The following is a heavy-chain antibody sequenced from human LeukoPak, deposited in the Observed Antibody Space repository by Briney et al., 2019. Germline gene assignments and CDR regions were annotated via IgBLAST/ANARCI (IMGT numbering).Heavy chain of an antibody. CDR1: GYTFTGQY. J-gene: IGHJ4*02. Sequence: ASVNVSCKASGYTFTGQYTHWVRQARGQGLEWMGWINPHSDDTHYAQKFQGRVTMTTDTSISTVHMELSSLTSDDTAVYYCASRSASGNWFLHYWGQGTLVTVSS. D-gene: IGHD3-10*01. CDR3: ASRSASGNWFLHY. CDR2: INPHSDDT. V-gene: IGHV1-2*02.